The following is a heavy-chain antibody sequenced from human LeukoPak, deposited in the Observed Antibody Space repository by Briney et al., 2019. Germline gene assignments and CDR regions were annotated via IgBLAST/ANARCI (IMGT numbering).Heavy chain of an antibody. Sequence: SVKVSCKASGGTFSIYAISWVRQAPGQGLEWMGRIIPIFGIANYAQKFQGRVTITADKSTSTAYMELSSLRSEDTAVYYCARDLGYGSGSYFPNWFDPWGQGTLVTVSS. J-gene: IGHJ5*02. CDR3: ARDLGYGSGSYFPNWFDP. CDR1: GGTFSIYA. CDR2: IIPIFGIA. V-gene: IGHV1-69*04. D-gene: IGHD3-10*01.